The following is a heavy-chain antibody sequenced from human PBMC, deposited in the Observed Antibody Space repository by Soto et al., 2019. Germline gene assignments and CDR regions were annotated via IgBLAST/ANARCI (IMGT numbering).Heavy chain of an antibody. CDR3: ASTMVRGVPFAY. V-gene: IGHV4-4*02. D-gene: IGHD3-10*01. J-gene: IGHJ4*02. CDR2: IYHSGST. CDR1: GGSISSSNW. Sequence: SETLSLTCAVSGGSISSSNWWSWVRQPPGKGLEWIGEIYHSGSTNYNPSLKSRVTISVDKSKNQFSLKLSSVTAADTAVYYCASTMVRGVPFAYWGQGTLVTVSP.